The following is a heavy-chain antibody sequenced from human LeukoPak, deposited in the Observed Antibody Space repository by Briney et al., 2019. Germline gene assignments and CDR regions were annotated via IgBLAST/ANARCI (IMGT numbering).Heavy chain of an antibody. CDR2: ISGSGGGT. D-gene: IGHD2-15*01. J-gene: IGHJ4*02. CDR3: ARAQDCRGETCHFDY. CDR1: GFTFSSYA. V-gene: IGHV3-23*01. Sequence: GGSLRLSCAVSGFTFSSYAMSWVRQAPGKGLEWAAAISGSGGGTDYADSVKGRFTISRDNSKNTLYLQMNSLRAEDTAVYSCARAQDCRGETCHFDYWGQGTLVTVSS.